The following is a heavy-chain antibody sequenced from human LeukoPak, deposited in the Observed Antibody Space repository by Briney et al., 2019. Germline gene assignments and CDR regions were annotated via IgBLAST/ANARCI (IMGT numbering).Heavy chain of an antibody. CDR3: ARRRRDGYKFFDY. CDR2: INHSGST. Sequence: SETLSLTCTVSGGSISSSSYYWGWIRQPPGKGLEWIGEINHSGSTNYNPSLKSRVTISVDTSKNQFSLKLSSVTAADTAVYYCARRRRDGYKFFDYWGQGTLVTVSS. D-gene: IGHD5-24*01. CDR1: GGSISSSSYY. V-gene: IGHV4-39*07. J-gene: IGHJ4*02.